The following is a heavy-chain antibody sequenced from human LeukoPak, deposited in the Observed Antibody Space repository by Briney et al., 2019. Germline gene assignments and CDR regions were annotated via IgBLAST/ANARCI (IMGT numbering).Heavy chain of an antibody. J-gene: IGHJ4*02. Sequence: TTGGSLRLSCAASGFTCNDYYMSWLRQAPGKGLEWVSYISSSGSTIYYADSVKGRFTISRDNAKNSLYLQMNSLRAEDTAVYYCAREAGYSSSWYSDYWRQGTQVTVSS. V-gene: IGHV3-11*01. CDR2: ISSSGSTI. CDR1: GFTCNDYY. D-gene: IGHD6-13*01. CDR3: AREAGYSSSWYSDY.